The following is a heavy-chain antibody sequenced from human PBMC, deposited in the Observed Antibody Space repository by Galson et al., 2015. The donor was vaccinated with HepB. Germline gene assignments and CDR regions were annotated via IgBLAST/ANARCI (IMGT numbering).Heavy chain of an antibody. CDR2: INRGGSDI. V-gene: IGHV3-48*02. Sequence: SLRLSCAPSGFTFSYYSMDWVRQAPGKGLEWISFINRGGSDIKYADSVKGRFTISRDNAKNALYLQMNSLRDEDTAVYYCVRDTSNMNTGVVVRGWPYFDSWGQGTLVTVSS. CDR1: GFTFSYYS. J-gene: IGHJ4*02. D-gene: IGHD3-10*01. CDR3: VRDTSNMNTGVVVRGWPYFDS.